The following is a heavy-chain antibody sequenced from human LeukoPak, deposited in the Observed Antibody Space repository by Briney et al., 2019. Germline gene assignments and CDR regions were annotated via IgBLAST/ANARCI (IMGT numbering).Heavy chain of an antibody. D-gene: IGHD4-17*01. CDR1: GFTFSSYA. CDR3: ARQDDYGDYGIEH. V-gene: IGHV3-64*01. Sequence: GGSLRLSCAASGFTFSSYAMHWVRQAPGKGLEYVSAISSNGGSTYYANSVEGRFTISRDNSKNTLYLQMGSLRAEDMAVYYCARQDDYGDYGIEHWGQGTLVTVSS. J-gene: IGHJ1*01. CDR2: ISSNGGST.